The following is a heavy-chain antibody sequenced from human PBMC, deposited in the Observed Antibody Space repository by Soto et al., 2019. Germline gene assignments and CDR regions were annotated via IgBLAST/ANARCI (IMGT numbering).Heavy chain of an antibody. CDR2: IYHSGST. V-gene: IGHV4-38-2*01. Sequence: SETLSLTCAVSGYSLSSGYYWGWIRHPPGKGLEWIGSIYHSGSTYYNPSLKSRVTISVDTSKNQFSLKLSSVTAADTAVYYCARVKYRVGSTAYFDYWGQGPLVTVSS. CDR1: GYSLSSGYY. CDR3: ARVKYRVGSTAYFDY. D-gene: IGHD1-26*01. J-gene: IGHJ4*02.